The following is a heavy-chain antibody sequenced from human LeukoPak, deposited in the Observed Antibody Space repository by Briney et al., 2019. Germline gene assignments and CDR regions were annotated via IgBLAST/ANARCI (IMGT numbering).Heavy chain of an antibody. CDR1: GYTFSGYF. J-gene: IGHJ4*02. Sequence: GASVKVSCKASGYTFSGYFIHWVRQAAGQGLEWMGRINANSGGTEYAQNFQGRVTMTMDTSISTASMELSRLTSDDTAVYYCARDLSSTSNWELDSWGQGTLVTVSP. V-gene: IGHV1-2*06. CDR3: ARDLSSTSNWELDS. D-gene: IGHD7-27*01. CDR2: INANSGGT.